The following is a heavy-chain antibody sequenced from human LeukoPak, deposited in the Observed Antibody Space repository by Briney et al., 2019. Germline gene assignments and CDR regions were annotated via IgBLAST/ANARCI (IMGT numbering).Heavy chain of an antibody. Sequence: QPGGSLRLSCVASGLTFSSHWMHWVRRAPGKGLVWVSRVSSDGSSTRYADSVQGRFTISRDNAKNTLYLQLNSLRAGDTAVYYCARGGSPPEALGDAFDIWGQGTMVTVSS. J-gene: IGHJ3*02. CDR2: VSSDGSST. D-gene: IGHD1-26*01. CDR3: ARGGSPPEALGDAFDI. CDR1: GLTFSSHW. V-gene: IGHV3-74*01.